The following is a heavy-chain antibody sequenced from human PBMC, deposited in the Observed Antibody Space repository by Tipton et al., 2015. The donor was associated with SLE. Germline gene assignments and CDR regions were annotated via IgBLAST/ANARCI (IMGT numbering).Heavy chain of an antibody. CDR2: VYDIEFT. Sequence: TLSLTCTVSGASISSYYWSWIRQPPGKGLEWIGYVYDIEFTNYNPSLKSRVTISLDTSKNQFSLKLSSVTAADTAVYFCARARNYFGSGLNWFDSWGQGTLVTVSS. J-gene: IGHJ5*01. D-gene: IGHD3-10*01. CDR1: GASISSYY. CDR3: ARARNYFGSGLNWFDS. V-gene: IGHV4-59*01.